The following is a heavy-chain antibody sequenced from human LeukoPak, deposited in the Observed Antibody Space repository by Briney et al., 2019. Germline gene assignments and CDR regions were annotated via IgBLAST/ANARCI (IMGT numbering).Heavy chain of an antibody. CDR1: GGTFSSYA. D-gene: IGHD6-13*01. V-gene: IGHV1-69*05. CDR3: ARSGHSSSWYYFDY. Sequence: VASVKVSCKASGGTFSSYAIIWVRQAPGQGLEWMGRIIPIFGTANYAQKFQGRVTITTDESTSTAYMELSSLRSEDTAVYYCARSGHSSSWYYFDYWGRGTLVTVSS. CDR2: IIPIFGTA. J-gene: IGHJ4*02.